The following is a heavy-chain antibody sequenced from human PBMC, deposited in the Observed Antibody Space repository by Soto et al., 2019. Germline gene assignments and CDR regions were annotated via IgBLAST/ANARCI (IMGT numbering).Heavy chain of an antibody. Sequence: QVQLQESGPGLVKPSGTLSLTCSVSGDSISSNNWWSWVRQPPGKGLEWIGEIYHSGSVHYNPSFKSRPPLSVDKSTNQFFLQLTPLTAADTAVYYSASHDNMTLGVTYFAYWGQGTLVTVSS. D-gene: IGHD3-10*01. J-gene: IGHJ4*02. CDR3: ASHDNMTLGVTYFAY. CDR1: GDSISSNNW. V-gene: IGHV4-4*02. CDR2: IYHSGSV.